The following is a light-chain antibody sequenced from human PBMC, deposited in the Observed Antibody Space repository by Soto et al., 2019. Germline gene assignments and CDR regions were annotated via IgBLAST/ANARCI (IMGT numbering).Light chain of an antibody. CDR2: EVS. Sequence: QSVLTQPPSASGSPGQSVTISCTGTNYVSWYQQHPGKAPKLMISEVSKRPSGVPDRFSGSKSGNTASLTVSGLQAEDEADYYCSSFAGNNNLVFGGGTQLTVL. V-gene: IGLV2-8*01. CDR1: NY. J-gene: IGLJ2*01. CDR3: SSFAGNNNLV.